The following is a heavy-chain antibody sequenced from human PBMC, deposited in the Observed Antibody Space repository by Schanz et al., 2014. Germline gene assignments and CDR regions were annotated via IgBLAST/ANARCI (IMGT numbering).Heavy chain of an antibody. CDR3: ATEGPRGTRHPINYYYAMDN. D-gene: IGHD6-6*01. J-gene: IGHJ6*02. Sequence: EVQLVESGGGLVRPGGSLRLSCTTSGLIFSTYTLNWVRQAPGKGLEWISYISFSGNTIYYADSVKGRFTISRDNAKNSVILQTNRLRAEDTAVYYCATEGPRGTRHPINYYYAMDNWGQGTKVTV. CDR2: ISFSGNTI. V-gene: IGHV3-48*01. CDR1: GLIFSTYT.